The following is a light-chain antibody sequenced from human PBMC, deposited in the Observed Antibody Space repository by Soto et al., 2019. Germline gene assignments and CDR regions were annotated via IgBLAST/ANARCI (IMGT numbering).Light chain of an antibody. V-gene: IGKV1-9*01. Sequence: DIQLTQSPSFLSASVGDRVTITCRASQGISSYLVWYQQKPGKAPKLLIYAASTLQSGVPSRFSGSGSGTEFTLTISSLQPVDFATYYCLQLNSYPRTFGQGTKVEIK. J-gene: IGKJ1*01. CDR2: AAS. CDR3: LQLNSYPRT. CDR1: QGISSY.